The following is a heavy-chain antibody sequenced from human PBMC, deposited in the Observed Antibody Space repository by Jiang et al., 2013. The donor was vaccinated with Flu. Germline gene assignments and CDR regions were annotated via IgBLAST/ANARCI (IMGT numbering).Heavy chain of an antibody. CDR1: GFTFSSYG. D-gene: IGHD2-21*01. V-gene: IGHV3-30*02. CDR2: IRYDGSNK. CDR3: AKGPVIAMYFDC. Sequence: QLLESGGGVVQPGGSLRLSCAASGFTFSSYGMHWVRQAPGKGLEWVAFIRYDGSNKYYADSVKGRFTISRDNSKNTLYLQMNSLRAEDTAVYYCAKGPVIAMYFDCWGQGTLVTVSS. J-gene: IGHJ4*02.